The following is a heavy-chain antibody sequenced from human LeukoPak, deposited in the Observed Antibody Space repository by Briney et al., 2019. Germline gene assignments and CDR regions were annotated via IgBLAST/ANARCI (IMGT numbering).Heavy chain of an antibody. CDR3: AELGITMIGGV. CDR1: GFTFYDYG. Sequence: GGSLRLSCAASGFTFYDYGMTWVRQAPGKGLEWVSYISSSGSTIYYADSVKGRFTISRDNAKNSLYLQMNSLRAEDTAVYYCAELGITMIGGVWGKGTTVTISS. D-gene: IGHD3-10*02. J-gene: IGHJ6*04. CDR2: ISSSGSTI. V-gene: IGHV3-48*04.